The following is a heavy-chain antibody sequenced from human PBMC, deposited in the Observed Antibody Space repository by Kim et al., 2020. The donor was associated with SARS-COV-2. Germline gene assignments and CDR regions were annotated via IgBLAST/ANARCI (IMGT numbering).Heavy chain of an antibody. CDR2: IVPIVGTA. J-gene: IGHJ4*02. D-gene: IGHD3-22*01. CDR1: GGTFNSYA. V-gene: IGHV1-69*13. Sequence: SVKVSRKASGGTFNSYAISWVRQAPGQGLEWMGGIVPIVGTAKYAQKFQDRLTIYADESTSTVYMELSSLRSEDTATYYCARGGGYYDSGGYYGAYWGQGTLVTVSA. CDR3: ARGGGYYDSGGYYGAY.